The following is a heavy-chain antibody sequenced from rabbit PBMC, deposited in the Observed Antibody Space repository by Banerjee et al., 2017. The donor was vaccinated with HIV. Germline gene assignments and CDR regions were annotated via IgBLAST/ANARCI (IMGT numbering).Heavy chain of an antibody. CDR2: IYTGVGST. J-gene: IGHJ4*01. CDR3: ARGFASNL. V-gene: IGHV1S45*01. Sequence: QEQLEESGGDLVKPEGSLTLTCTASGFDLSSYWMCWVRQAPGKGLEWIGCIYTGVGSTYYASWAKGRFTISKTSSTTVTLQMPSLTAADTATYFCARGFASNLWGPGTWSPS. CDR1: GFDLSSYW.